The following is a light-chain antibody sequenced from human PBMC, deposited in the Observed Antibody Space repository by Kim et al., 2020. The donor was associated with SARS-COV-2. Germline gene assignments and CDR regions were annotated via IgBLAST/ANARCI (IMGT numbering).Light chain of an antibody. CDR1: ELGDKD. V-gene: IGLV3-1*01. J-gene: IGLJ1*01. CDR2: KRT. CDR3: QAWDSSTYV. Sequence: SYELTQPPSVSVSPGQTASLSCSGDELGDKDVCWYQQKPGQSPVLVIYKRTKRPSGIPERFSGPKSGNTATLTISGTQAMDEADYYCQAWDSSTYVFGTGTKVTVL.